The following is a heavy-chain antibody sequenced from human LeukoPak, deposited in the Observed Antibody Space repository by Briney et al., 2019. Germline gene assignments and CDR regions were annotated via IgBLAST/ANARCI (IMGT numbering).Heavy chain of an antibody. D-gene: IGHD6-13*01. Sequence: SETLSLTCAVYGGSFSGYYWSWIRQPPGKGLEWIGEINHSGSTNYNPSLKSRVTISVDTSKNQFSLKLSSVTAADTAVYYCARGHDIAQLAFDYWGQGTLVTVSS. CDR2: INHSGST. J-gene: IGHJ4*02. V-gene: IGHV4-34*01. CDR1: GGSFSGYY. CDR3: ARGHDIAQLAFDY.